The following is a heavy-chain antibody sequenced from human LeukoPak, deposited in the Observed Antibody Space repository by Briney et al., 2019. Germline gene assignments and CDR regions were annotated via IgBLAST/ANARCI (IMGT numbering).Heavy chain of an antibody. Sequence: SETLSLTCTVSNGSISNDYWSWIRQPPGRGLEWIGYVHFTGSTNYNPSFKSRVTISLDMSKTQFSLNLSSVTATDTAVYYCAREGGSYRPLDYSGQGTLVTVSS. CDR3: AREGGSYRPLDY. CDR1: NGSISNDY. V-gene: IGHV4-4*08. D-gene: IGHD3-16*02. J-gene: IGHJ4*02. CDR2: VHFTGST.